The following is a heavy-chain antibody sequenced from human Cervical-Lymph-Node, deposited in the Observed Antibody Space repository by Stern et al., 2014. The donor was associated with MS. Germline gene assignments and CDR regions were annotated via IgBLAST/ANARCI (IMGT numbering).Heavy chain of an antibody. D-gene: IGHD2-21*01. V-gene: IGHV3-7*01. CDR3: VRYRRGSDYYFDY. CDR2: IGQDGSLT. Sequence: EVQLLESGGGLVQPGGALRLSCAGSGFTCSSYFMGWVRQAPGKGLEWVANIGQDGSLTYYVDSVVCRFTISRAISKNSLFLQMNSPRSEDTSIYYCVRYRRGSDYYFDYWGQGTLVTVSS. J-gene: IGHJ4*02. CDR1: GFTCSSYF.